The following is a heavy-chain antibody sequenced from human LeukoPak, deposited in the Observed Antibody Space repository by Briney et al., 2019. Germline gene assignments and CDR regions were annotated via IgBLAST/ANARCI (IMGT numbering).Heavy chain of an antibody. D-gene: IGHD6-13*01. CDR1: GFTFSDFW. Sequence: GVSLGLSYGFCGFTFSDFWRNWVRQAPGKGRVCGTSIKQDGCGRSYVDSVKGRFTISRDNAKNSLSLQVSSVRAEDTALYFCGSKRLAPGLYFDLWGQGNLVTVSS. V-gene: IGHV3-7*01. J-gene: IGHJ4*01. CDR3: GSKRLAPGLYFDL. CDR2: IKQDGCGR.